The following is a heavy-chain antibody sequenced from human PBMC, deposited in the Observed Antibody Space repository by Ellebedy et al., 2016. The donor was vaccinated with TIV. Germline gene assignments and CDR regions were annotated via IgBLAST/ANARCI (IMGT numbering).Heavy chain of an antibody. V-gene: IGHV4-59*01. Sequence: SETLSLXXTVSGGSISGYYWSWIRQSPGMGLEWIGYIHYRGNTNYNPSLKSRVNISVDTSKNQFSLKLSSVTAADTAVYYCAISLAASDKVTYYFGMDVWGQGTTVTVSS. CDR2: IHYRGNT. D-gene: IGHD6-13*01. J-gene: IGHJ6*02. CDR3: AISLAASDKVTYYFGMDV. CDR1: GGSISGYY.